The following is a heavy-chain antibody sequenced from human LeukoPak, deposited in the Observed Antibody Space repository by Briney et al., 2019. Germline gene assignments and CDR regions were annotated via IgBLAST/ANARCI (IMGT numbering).Heavy chain of an antibody. D-gene: IGHD2-15*01. Sequence: PGGSLRLSCAASGFTLKNYGMSWVRQAPGKGLEWVSDICGTRASTYYADSLKGRFTVSRDNSKNTLYLQMNSLRVEDTAVYSCARGYGGTHYFDCWGQGTRVTVSS. V-gene: IGHV3-23*01. CDR1: GFTLKNYG. CDR3: ARGYGGTHYFDC. J-gene: IGHJ4*02. CDR2: ICGTRAST.